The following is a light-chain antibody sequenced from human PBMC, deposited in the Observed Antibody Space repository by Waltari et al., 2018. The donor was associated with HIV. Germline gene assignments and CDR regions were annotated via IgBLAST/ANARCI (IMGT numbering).Light chain of an antibody. CDR1: QSLLHSTGKTY. V-gene: IGKV2D-29*01. CDR2: ELS. Sequence: DIVMTQTPLSLSVTPGQPASISCKSIQSLLHSTGKTYLYWYLQKPGQPPQLLISELSNRISGVPDSFSGSGSGTDFTLQISLVEADDVGVYYCMQSIQVPITFGQGTRLDIK. J-gene: IGKJ5*01. CDR3: MQSIQVPIT.